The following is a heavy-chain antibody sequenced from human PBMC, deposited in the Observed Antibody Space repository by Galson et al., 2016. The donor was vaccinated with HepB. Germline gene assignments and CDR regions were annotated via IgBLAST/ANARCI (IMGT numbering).Heavy chain of an antibody. CDR2: INQDGSEK. CDR3: ARDGLRGRWRLGGMDV. Sequence: SLRLSCAASGFTFSSYWMAWVRQAPGKGLEWVANINQDGSEKNYVDSVKGRFTISRDNAKNSLYLQMNSLRAEDTAVYYCARDGLRGRWRLGGMDVWGQGTTVTVSS. V-gene: IGHV3-7*01. J-gene: IGHJ6*02. D-gene: IGHD3/OR15-3a*01. CDR1: GFTFSSYW.